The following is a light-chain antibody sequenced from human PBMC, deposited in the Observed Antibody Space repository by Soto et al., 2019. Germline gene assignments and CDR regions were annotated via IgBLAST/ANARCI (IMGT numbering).Light chain of an antibody. Sequence: QSVLTQPASVSGSPGQSITISCTGTSSDVGSYNLVSWYQQSPGKAPKLIIYEGNKRPSGVSNRFSASKSGNTASLTISGLQAEDEADYHCCSYAGSSTYVFGTGTKLTVL. CDR3: CSYAGSSTYV. CDR2: EGN. J-gene: IGLJ1*01. V-gene: IGLV2-23*01. CDR1: SSDVGSYNL.